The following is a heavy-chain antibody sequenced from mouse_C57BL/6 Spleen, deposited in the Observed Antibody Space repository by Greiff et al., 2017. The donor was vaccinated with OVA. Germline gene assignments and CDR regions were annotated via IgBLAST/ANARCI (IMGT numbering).Heavy chain of an antibody. V-gene: IGHV1-72*01. CDR3: ARWDITTEKVDCDV. J-gene: IGHJ1*03. CDR2: IDPNSGGT. D-gene: IGHD1-1*01. Sequence: VKLQQPGAELVKPGASVKLSCKASGYTFTSYWMHWVKQRPGRGLEWIGRIDPNSGGTKYNEKFKSKATLTVDKPSSTAYMQLSSLTSEDSAVYYCARWDITTEKVDCDVWGTGTTVTVSS. CDR1: GYTFTSYW.